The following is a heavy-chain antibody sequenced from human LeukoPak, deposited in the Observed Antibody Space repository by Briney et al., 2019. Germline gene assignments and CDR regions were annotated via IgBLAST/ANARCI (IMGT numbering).Heavy chain of an antibody. CDR3: ARGGNYWPQWWFDP. V-gene: IGHV4-59*01. J-gene: IGHJ5*02. Sequence: SETLSLTCTVSGGSTSTYYWSWIRQPPGKGLEWIGYIYYTGSTSYNPSLKSRVTMSLDASKNQFSLELNSVTPADTAVYYCARGGNYWPQWWFDPWGRGTLVSVSS. D-gene: IGHD1-26*01. CDR1: GGSTSTYY. CDR2: IYYTGST.